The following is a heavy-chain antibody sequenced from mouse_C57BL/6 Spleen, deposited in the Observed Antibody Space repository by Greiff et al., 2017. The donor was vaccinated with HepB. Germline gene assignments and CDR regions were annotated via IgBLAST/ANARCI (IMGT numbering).Heavy chain of an antibody. CDR3: TEYSFYAMDY. D-gene: IGHD2-12*01. Sequence: QVQLQQSGAELVRPGASVPLSCKASGYTFTDYEMHWVKQTPVHGLEWIGAIDPETGGTAYNQKFKGKAILTADKSSSTAYMELRSLTSEDSAVYYCTEYSFYAMDYWGQGTSVTVSS. J-gene: IGHJ4*01. V-gene: IGHV1-15*01. CDR2: IDPETGGT. CDR1: GYTFTDYE.